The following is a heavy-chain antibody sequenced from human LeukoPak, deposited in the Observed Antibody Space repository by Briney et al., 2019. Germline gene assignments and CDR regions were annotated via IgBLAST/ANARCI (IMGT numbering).Heavy chain of an antibody. CDR1: GFTVSSNY. Sequence: QPGGSLRLSCAASGFTVSSNYMSWVRQAPGKGLEWVSVIYSGGSTYYAGSVKGRFTISRDNSKNTLYLQMNSLRAEDTAVYYCARARVVGATADGSDAFDIWGQGTMVTVSS. D-gene: IGHD1-26*01. J-gene: IGHJ3*02. CDR3: ARARVVGATADGSDAFDI. CDR2: IYSGGST. V-gene: IGHV3-53*01.